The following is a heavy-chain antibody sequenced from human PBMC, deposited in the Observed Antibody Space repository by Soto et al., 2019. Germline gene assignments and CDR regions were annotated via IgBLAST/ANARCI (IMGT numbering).Heavy chain of an antibody. CDR3: ARGALVGARTYNWFDP. V-gene: IGHV1-3*01. CDR2: INAGNGNT. Sequence: VSCKASGYTFTSYAIHWVRQAPVQRLEWMGWINAGNGNTKYSQKFQGRVTITRDTSASTAYMELSSLRSEDTAVYYCARGALVGARTYNWFDPWGQGTLVTVSS. CDR1: GYTFTSYA. D-gene: IGHD1-26*01. J-gene: IGHJ5*02.